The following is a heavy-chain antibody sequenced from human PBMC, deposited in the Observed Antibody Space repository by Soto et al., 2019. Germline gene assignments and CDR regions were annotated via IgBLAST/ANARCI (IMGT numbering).Heavy chain of an antibody. CDR2: IYHSGST. CDR3: ARLSTIIHRFDP. CDR1: GGSISSGGYS. V-gene: IGHV4-30-2*01. D-gene: IGHD5-12*01. Sequence: SETLSLTCAVSGGSISSGGYSWSWIRQPPGKGLEWIGYIYHSGSTYYNPSLKSRVTISVDRSKNQFSLKLSSVTAADTAVYYCARLSTIIHRFDPWGQGTLVTVSS. J-gene: IGHJ5*02.